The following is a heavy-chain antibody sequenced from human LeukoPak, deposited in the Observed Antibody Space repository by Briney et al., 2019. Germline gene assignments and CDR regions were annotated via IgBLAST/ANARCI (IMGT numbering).Heavy chain of an antibody. CDR2: VSSSGTT. V-gene: IGHV4-31*03. CDR3: AREMVRDAFDI. CDR1: GGSISRDGHY. Sequence: SETLSLTCTVSGGSISRDGHYWSWIRQYPGKGLESIGSVSSSGTTTYNPSLKSRVTISLDTSQNQFSLNLRSLTAADTAVYYCAREMVRDAFDIWGQGTMVTVSS. J-gene: IGHJ3*02. D-gene: IGHD2-8*01.